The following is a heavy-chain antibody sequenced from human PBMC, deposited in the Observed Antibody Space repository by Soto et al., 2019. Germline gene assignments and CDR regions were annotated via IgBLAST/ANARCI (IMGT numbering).Heavy chain of an antibody. J-gene: IGHJ4*02. CDR3: TRGGGDF. CDR1: GGSINTYY. CDR2: IYYSGSDSGST. D-gene: IGHD6-25*01. Sequence: QVQLQESGPGLVKPSETLSLTCTVSGGSINTYYWSWIRQPPGKGLEWIGYIYYSGSDSGSTNYIPSLKSRVTISVDTSKNQFSRNLTSVTAADTAVYFCTRGGGDFWGQGTQVTVSS. V-gene: IGHV4-59*01.